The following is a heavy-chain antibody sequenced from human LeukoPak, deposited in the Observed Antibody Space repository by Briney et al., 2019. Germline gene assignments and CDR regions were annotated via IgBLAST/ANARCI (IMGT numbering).Heavy chain of an antibody. Sequence: GGSLRLSCAASGFTFSSYGMHWGRQAPGKGLEWVAVISYDGSNKYYADSVKGRLTISRDNSKNTLYLQMNSLRAEDTAVYYCAKIGGFGEIRGYFDYWGQGTLVTVSS. J-gene: IGHJ4*02. D-gene: IGHD3-10*01. CDR1: GFTFSSYG. CDR2: ISYDGSNK. V-gene: IGHV3-30*18. CDR3: AKIGGFGEIRGYFDY.